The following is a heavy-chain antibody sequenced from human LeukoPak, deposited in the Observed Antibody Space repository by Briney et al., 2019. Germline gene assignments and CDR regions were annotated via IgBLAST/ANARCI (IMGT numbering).Heavy chain of an antibody. J-gene: IGHJ6*02. CDR1: GFTVSSNY. CDR2: IDSGGAT. Sequence: PGGSLRLSCAASGFTVSSNYMSWVRQAPGKGLEWVSVIDSGGATYYADSVKGRFTISRDNSKNTLYLQMSSLRAEDTAVYYCARDRGDYYYGTDVWGQGTTVTVSS. D-gene: IGHD3-10*01. CDR3: ARDRGDYYYGTDV. V-gene: IGHV3-53*01.